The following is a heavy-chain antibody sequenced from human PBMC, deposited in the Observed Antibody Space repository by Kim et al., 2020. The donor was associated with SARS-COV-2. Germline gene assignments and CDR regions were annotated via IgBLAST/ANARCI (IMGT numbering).Heavy chain of an antibody. J-gene: IGHJ4*02. V-gene: IGHV4-31*03. Sequence: SETLSLTCTVSGGSISSGGYYWSWIRQHPGKGLEWIGYIYYSGSNYSNPSLKSRVTISVDTSKNQFSLKLSSVTAADTAVYYCARARRITIFGVVTHFGYWGQGTRVPVSS. CDR1: GGSISSGGYY. CDR3: ARARRITIFGVVTHFGY. D-gene: IGHD3-3*01. CDR2: IYYSGSN.